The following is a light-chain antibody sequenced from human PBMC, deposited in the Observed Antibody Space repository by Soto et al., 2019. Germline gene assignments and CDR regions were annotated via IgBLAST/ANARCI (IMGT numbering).Light chain of an antibody. V-gene: IGLV2-14*01. J-gene: IGLJ2*01. Sequence: QSALTQPASVSGSPGQSITISCTGTSSDVGAYNYVSWYQQHPGKAPKLMIYDVTNQPSGVSSRFSGSKSGNTASLTISGLQAEDEADYYCSSYTRSTTLVVFGGGTKLTVL. CDR3: SSYTRSTTLVV. CDR2: DVT. CDR1: SSDVGAYNY.